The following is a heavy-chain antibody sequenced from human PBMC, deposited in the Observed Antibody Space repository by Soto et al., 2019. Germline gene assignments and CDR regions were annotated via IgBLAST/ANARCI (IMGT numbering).Heavy chain of an antibody. CDR1: GYTFTTYG. CDR3: ARDPVAGTYFDP. Sequence: QVQLVQSGAEVKKPGASVKVSCKASGYTFTTYGISWVRQAPGQGLEWMGWISAYNGNTNYAQKLHGRVTMTTDTSTSTAYMGLRSLISDATAVYYGARDPVAGTYFDPWGQGTLVTVSS. J-gene: IGHJ4*02. CDR2: ISAYNGNT. V-gene: IGHV1-18*01. D-gene: IGHD6-19*01.